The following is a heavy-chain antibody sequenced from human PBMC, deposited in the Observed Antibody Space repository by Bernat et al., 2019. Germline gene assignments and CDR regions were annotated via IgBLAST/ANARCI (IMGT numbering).Heavy chain of an antibody. CDR1: GFTFSSYA. J-gene: IGHJ4*02. CDR2: ISYDGSNK. CDR3: AREHGDCYRYYFDY. Sequence: QVQLVESGGGVVQPGRSLRLSCAASGFTFSSYAMHWFRQAPGKGLEWVAVISYDGSNKNYADSVKGRFTISRDNSKNTLYLQMNSLRAEDTAVYYCAREHGDCYRYYFDYWGQGTLVTVSS. D-gene: IGHD2-21*02. V-gene: IGHV3-30-3*01.